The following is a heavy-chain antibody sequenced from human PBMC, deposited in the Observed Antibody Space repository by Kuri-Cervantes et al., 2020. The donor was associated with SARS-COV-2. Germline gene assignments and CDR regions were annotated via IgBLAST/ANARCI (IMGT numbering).Heavy chain of an antibody. CDR1: GYTFTSYD. J-gene: IGHJ5*02. D-gene: IGHD1-26*01. Sequence: ASVKVSCKASGYTFTSYDINWVRQATGQGLEWMGWMNPNSGNTGYAQKFQGRVTMTRNTSVSTAYMELSSLRSEDTAVYYCARGSGSYSHRSAQKENWFDPWGQGTLVTVSS. CDR3: ARGSGSYSHRSAQKENWFDP. V-gene: IGHV1-8*02. CDR2: MNPNSGNT.